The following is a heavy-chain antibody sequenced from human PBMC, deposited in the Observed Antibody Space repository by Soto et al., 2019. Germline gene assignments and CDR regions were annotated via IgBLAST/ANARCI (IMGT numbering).Heavy chain of an antibody. Sequence: PGGSLRLSCAASGFAFSDFYMSWTCQAPGKGLEWISYISGGGTTVFYADSVKGRFTTSRDNAQKSLYLQMDSLTSEDTAIYYCARDREPSVYHGMAVWGQGTTVTVSS. CDR1: GFAFSDFY. J-gene: IGHJ6*02. V-gene: IGHV3-11*01. CDR2: ISGGGTTV. CDR3: ARDREPSVYHGMAV.